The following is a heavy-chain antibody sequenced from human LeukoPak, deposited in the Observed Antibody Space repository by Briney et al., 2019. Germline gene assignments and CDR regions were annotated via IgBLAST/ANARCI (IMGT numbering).Heavy chain of an antibody. CDR1: GGSISSSSYY. V-gene: IGHV4-39*07. CDR3: ARAGGDGDYSRPVDY. CDR2: IYYSGST. J-gene: IGHJ4*02. D-gene: IGHD2-21*02. Sequence: SGTLSLTCTVSGGSISSSSYYWGWIRQPPGKGLEWIGSIYYSGSTYYNPSLKSRVTISVDTSKNQFSLKLSSVTAADTAVYYCARAGGDGDYSRPVDYWGQGTLVTVSS.